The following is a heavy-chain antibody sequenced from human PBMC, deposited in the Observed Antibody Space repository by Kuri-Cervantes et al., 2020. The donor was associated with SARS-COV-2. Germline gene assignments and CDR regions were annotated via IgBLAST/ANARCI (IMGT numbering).Heavy chain of an antibody. CDR2: INHSGST. V-gene: IGHV4-34*01. J-gene: IGHJ6*02. CDR3: AREYYYDSSGYYYTRYYYYYGMDV. CDR1: GGSFSGYY. D-gene: IGHD3-22*01. Sequence: ESLKISCAVYGGSFSGYYLSWIRQPPGKGLEWIGEINHSGSTNYNPSLKSRVTISVDTSKNQFSLKLSSVTAADTAVYYCAREYYYDSSGYYYTRYYYYYGMDVWGQGTTVTVSS.